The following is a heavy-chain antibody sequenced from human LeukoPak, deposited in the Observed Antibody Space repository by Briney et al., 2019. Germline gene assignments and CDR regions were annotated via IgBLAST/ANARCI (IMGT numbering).Heavy chain of an antibody. CDR1: GGSISSGGYY. CDR2: IYYSGST. Sequence: SETLSLTCTVSGGSISSGGYYWSWIRQHPGKGLEWIGYIYYSGSTYYNPSLKSRVTISVDTSKNQFSLKLSSVTAADTAVYYCARDPYYYDSSGYGPDFDYWGQGTLVTVSS. CDR3: ARDPYYYDSSGYGPDFDY. D-gene: IGHD3-22*01. J-gene: IGHJ4*02. V-gene: IGHV4-31*03.